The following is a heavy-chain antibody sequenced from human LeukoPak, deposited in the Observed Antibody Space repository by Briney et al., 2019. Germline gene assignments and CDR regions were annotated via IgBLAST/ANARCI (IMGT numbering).Heavy chain of an antibody. Sequence: SETLSLTCTVSGGSISSYYWSWIRQPPGKGLEWIGYIYYSGSTNYNPSLKSRVTISVDTSKNQFFLKLSSVTAADTAVYYCAGTTSDYYYYYGMDVWGQGTTVTVSS. CDR2: IYYSGST. D-gene: IGHD4-11*01. V-gene: IGHV4-59*08. CDR3: AGTTSDYYYYYGMDV. CDR1: GGSISSYY. J-gene: IGHJ6*02.